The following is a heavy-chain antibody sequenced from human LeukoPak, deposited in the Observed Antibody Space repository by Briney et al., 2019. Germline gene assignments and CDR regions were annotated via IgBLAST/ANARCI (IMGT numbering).Heavy chain of an antibody. V-gene: IGHV1-18*01. Sequence: ASVKVSCKASGYTLNRYGFSWVRQAPGQGLECLGWISAHSGNTKYAQNFQDRVTMTTDASTSTAYMELRSLTSDDTAVYFCARTHDYDNFPDYWGQGTLVAVSS. J-gene: IGHJ4*02. CDR2: ISAHSGNT. CDR1: GYTLNRYG. CDR3: ARTHDYDNFPDY. D-gene: IGHD4-11*01.